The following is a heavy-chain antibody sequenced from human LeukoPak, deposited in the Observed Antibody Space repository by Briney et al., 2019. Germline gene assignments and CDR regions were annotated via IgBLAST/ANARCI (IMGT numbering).Heavy chain of an antibody. D-gene: IGHD6-13*01. Sequence: SETLSLTCAVYGGSFSGYYWTWIRQPPGKGLEWIGEINHSRSTKYSPSLKSRVTISVDTSKNQFSLKLSSVTAADTAVYYCARQGYSSSWYDYWGQGTLVTVSS. CDR1: GGSFSGYY. J-gene: IGHJ4*02. CDR2: INHSRST. V-gene: IGHV4-34*01. CDR3: ARQGYSSSWYDY.